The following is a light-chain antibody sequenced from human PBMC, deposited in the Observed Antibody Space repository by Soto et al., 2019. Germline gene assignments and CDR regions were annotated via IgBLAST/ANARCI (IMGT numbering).Light chain of an antibody. V-gene: IGKV3D-15*01. CDR3: QQCDCWLLP. J-gene: IGKJ4*01. CDR2: GAS. CDR1: QSVSSN. Sequence: IGLTEAPYALSMFHGEGATLSCRASQSVSSNLAWYQQKPGQAPRLLIYGASTRATDIPARFSGSGSGTEFTLTIISLQSEDFAVYYCQQCDCWLLPFGGGTKVDI.